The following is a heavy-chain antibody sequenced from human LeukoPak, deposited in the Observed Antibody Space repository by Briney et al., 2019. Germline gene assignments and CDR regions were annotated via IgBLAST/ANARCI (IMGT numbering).Heavy chain of an antibody. CDR3: ARELPFDY. Sequence: PGGSLRLSCVASGFTFSTYWMHWVRQAPGKGLVWVSRINSDGSTTNYADSVKGRFSISRDNAKKTLYLQMNSLRAEDTAVYYCARELPFDYWGQGTLVTVSS. CDR2: INSDGSTT. V-gene: IGHV3-74*01. J-gene: IGHJ4*02. D-gene: IGHD1-26*01. CDR1: GFTFSTYW.